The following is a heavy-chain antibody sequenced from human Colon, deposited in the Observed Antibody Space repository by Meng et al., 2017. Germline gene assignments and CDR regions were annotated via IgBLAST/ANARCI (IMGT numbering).Heavy chain of an antibody. Sequence: GESLKISCAGSGFTFNTYAMSWVRQAPGKGLEWVSGISGGAETTYYADSAKGRFTISRDNSKNTLNLQMNSLRAEDTAVYYCAKGSNTSSFEACHWGQGTLVTVSS. CDR2: ISGGAETT. CDR3: AKGSNTSSFEACH. CDR1: GFTFNTYA. J-gene: IGHJ4*02. D-gene: IGHD3-3*02. V-gene: IGHV3-23*01.